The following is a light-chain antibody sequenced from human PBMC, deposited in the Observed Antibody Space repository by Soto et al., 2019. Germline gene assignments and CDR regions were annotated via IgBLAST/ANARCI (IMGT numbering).Light chain of an antibody. CDR1: SSDVGGYNY. J-gene: IGLJ1*01. CDR3: SSYTTSNTRQIV. CDR2: DVS. V-gene: IGLV2-14*03. Sequence: QSALTQPASVSGSPGQSITISCTGTSSDVGGYNYVSWYQPHPGKAPKLMIYDVSNRPSGVSIRFSGSKSDNTASLTISGLQPEDEADYHCSSYTTSNTRQIVFGTGTKVTVL.